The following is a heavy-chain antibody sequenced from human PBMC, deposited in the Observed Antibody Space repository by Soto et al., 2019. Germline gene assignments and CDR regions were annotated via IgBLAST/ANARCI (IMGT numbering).Heavy chain of an antibody. D-gene: IGHD5-18*01. CDR2: IYTSGST. V-gene: IGHV4-4*07. CDR3: ARDRIQPDNAFDI. CDR1: GGSISRYY. J-gene: IGHJ3*02. Sequence: PSETLSLTCTVSGGSISRYYWSWIRQPAGKGLEWVGRIYTSGSTNYNPSLKSRVTMSVDTSKNQFSLKLSSVTAADTAVYYCARDRIQPDNAFDIWGQGTMVTVSS.